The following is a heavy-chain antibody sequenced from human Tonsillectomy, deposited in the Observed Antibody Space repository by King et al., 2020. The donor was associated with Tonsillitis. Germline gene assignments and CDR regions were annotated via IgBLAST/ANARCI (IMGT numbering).Heavy chain of an antibody. D-gene: IGHD3-10*01. CDR2: IYYSGDT. CDR1: GGSISGSRYY. CDR3: ARPLYFYGSGSYPWFDP. V-gene: IGHV4-39*01. Sequence: PESGPRLVKPSETLSLPCTVSGGSISGSRYYWGWIRQPPGKGLEWIATIYYSGDTYYNPSLKSRVTISVDTSKNQFSLKLNSVTAADTAVYYCARPLYFYGSGSYPWFDPWGQGALVTVSS. J-gene: IGHJ5*02.